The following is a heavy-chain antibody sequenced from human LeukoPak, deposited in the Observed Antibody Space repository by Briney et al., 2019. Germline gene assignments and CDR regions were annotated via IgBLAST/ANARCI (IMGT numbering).Heavy chain of an antibody. CDR1: GYTFTSYG. CDR3: ARGGIAVAEGDAFDI. CDR2: ISAYSGNT. Sequence: GAAVKVSCKASGYTFTSYGIGWVRQAPGQGLEWMGWISAYSGNTNDAQKLQGRVTMTTDTSTSTAYKELRSLRSDDTAVYYCARGGIAVAEGDAFDIWGQGTMVTVSS. V-gene: IGHV1-18*01. J-gene: IGHJ3*02. D-gene: IGHD6-19*01.